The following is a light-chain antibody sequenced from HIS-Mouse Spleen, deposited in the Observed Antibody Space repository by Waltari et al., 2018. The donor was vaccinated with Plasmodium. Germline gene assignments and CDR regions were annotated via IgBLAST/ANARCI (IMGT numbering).Light chain of an antibody. J-gene: IGKJ3*01. CDR2: GAS. Sequence: EIVMTQSPATLSVSPGERATLSCRASQSVSSNLAWYQPQPGQAPRLLIYGASPRATGIPARFVGSGSGPEFTLPLSSLQSADFAVYYCQQYNNWSFTFGPGTKVDIK. V-gene: IGKV3-15*01. CDR3: QQYNNWSFT. CDR1: QSVSSN.